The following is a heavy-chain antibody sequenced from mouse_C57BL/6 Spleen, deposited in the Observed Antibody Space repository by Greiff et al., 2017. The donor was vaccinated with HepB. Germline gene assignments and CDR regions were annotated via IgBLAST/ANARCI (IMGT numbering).Heavy chain of an antibody. CDR2: INPSNGGT. V-gene: IGHV1-53*01. Sequence: QVQLQQPGTELVKPGASVKLSCKASGYTFTSYWMHWVKQRPGQGLEWIGNINPSNGGTNYNEKFKSKATLTVDKSSSTAYLQRSSLTSEDSAVYYCARGDYVVYFDVWGTGTTVTVSS. CDR3: ARGDYVVYFDV. J-gene: IGHJ1*03. CDR1: GYTFTSYW. D-gene: IGHD1-1*01.